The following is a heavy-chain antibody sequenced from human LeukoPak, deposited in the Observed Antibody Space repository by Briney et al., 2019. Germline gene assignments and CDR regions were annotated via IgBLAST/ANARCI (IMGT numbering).Heavy chain of an antibody. CDR3: ASGGYCGGSTGYPNWFDP. CDR1: GGSLSGYY. CDR2: INHSGST. V-gene: IGHV4-34*01. D-gene: IGHD2-15*01. J-gene: IGHJ5*02. Sequence: SETLSLPCAVHGGSLSGYYWSWIRQPPGKALEWIGEINHSGSTNYNPSLKSRVTISVDTSKNQFSLKLSSVTAADTAVYYCASGGYCGGSTGYPNWFDPWGQGTLVTVSS.